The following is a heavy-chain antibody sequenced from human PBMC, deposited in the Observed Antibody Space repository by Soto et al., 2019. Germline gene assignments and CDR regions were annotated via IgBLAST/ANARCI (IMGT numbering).Heavy chain of an antibody. D-gene: IGHD2-15*01. Sequence: GGSLRLSCAASGFTFSRYGMHWVRQAPGQGLEWVAVISDDGSNEYYVDSVKGRFTISRDNSKNTLYLQMNSLRTEDTAAYYCAKELGYCSGGRCNSYCMYVWGQGSRVTVSS. CDR3: AKELGYCSGGRCNSYCMYV. CDR2: ISDDGSNE. J-gene: IGHJ6*02. CDR1: GFTFSRYG. V-gene: IGHV3-30*18.